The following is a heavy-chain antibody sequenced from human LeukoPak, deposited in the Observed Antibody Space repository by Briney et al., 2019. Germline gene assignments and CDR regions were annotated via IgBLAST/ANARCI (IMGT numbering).Heavy chain of an antibody. CDR3: ARTIVVVPAAKISWFDP. D-gene: IGHD2-2*01. CDR2: INHSGST. V-gene: IGHV4-34*01. Sequence: SSETLSLTCAVYGGSFSGYYWSWIRQPPGKGLEWIGEINHSGSTNYNPSLKSRVTISVDTSKNQFSLKLSSVTAADTAVYYCARTIVVVPAAKISWFDPWGQGTLVTVSS. CDR1: GGSFSGYY. J-gene: IGHJ5*02.